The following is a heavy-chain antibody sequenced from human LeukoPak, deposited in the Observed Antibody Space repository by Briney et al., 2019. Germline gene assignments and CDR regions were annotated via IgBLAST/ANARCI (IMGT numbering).Heavy chain of an antibody. CDR1: GFTFSSYA. Sequence: PGGSLRLSCAASGFTFSSYAMHWVRQAPGKGLEWVAVISYDGSNKYYADSVKGRFTISRDNSKNTLYLQMNSLRAEDTAVYYCAKDHFVVAATPGYYYYYMDVWGKGTTVTVSS. D-gene: IGHD2-15*01. V-gene: IGHV3-30-3*01. CDR3: AKDHFVVAATPGYYYYYMDV. CDR2: ISYDGSNK. J-gene: IGHJ6*03.